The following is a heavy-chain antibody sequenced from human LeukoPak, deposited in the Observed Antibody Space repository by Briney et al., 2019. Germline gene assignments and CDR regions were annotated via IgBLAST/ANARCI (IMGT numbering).Heavy chain of an antibody. J-gene: IGHJ3*01. Sequence: SETLSLTCTVSGYSISSGYYWGWIRQPPGKGLEWIGEIYHSGSTNYNPSLKSRVTISVDKSKNQFSLKLSSVTAADTAVYYCARKSSQYYYGLWGQGTMVTVSS. D-gene: IGHD3-10*01. CDR2: IYHSGST. CDR1: GYSISSGYY. CDR3: ARKSSQYYYGL. V-gene: IGHV4-38-2*02.